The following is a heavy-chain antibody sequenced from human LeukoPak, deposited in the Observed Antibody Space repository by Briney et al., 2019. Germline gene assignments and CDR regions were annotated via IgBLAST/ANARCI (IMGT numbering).Heavy chain of an antibody. CDR3: ARATKTGPFDY. J-gene: IGHJ4*02. V-gene: IGHV3-21*01. CDR1: GFTFSRYS. D-gene: IGHD7-27*01. CDR2: ISSSSSYI. Sequence: VKPGGSLRLSCAASGFTFSRYSMNWVRQAPGKGLEWVSSISSSSSYIYYAASVKGRFTISRDNAKNSLYLQMNSLRAEDTAVYYCARATKTGPFDYWGQGTLVTVSS.